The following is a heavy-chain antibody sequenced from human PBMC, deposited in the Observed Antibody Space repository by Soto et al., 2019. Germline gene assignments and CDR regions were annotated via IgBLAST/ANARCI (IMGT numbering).Heavy chain of an antibody. CDR1: GFTFSDYW. V-gene: IGHV3-7*05. Sequence: PGGSLRLACAASGFTFSDYWMSWVRQAPGKGLEWVANIKQDGREKYYVDSVKGRFSVSRDNAKNSLYVQMNSLRAEDTAVYYCARVAARQAVDYWGQGTLVTVSS. CDR2: IKQDGREK. J-gene: IGHJ4*02. D-gene: IGHD6-6*01. CDR3: ARVAARQAVDY.